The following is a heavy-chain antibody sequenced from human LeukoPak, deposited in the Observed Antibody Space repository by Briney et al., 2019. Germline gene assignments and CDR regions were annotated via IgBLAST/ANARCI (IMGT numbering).Heavy chain of an antibody. CDR2: IYPGDSHT. J-gene: IGHJ4*02. Sequence: GESLKISCQGSGYTFNSYWIGWVRQMPGKGLEWMGIIYPGDSHTRYSPSFQDQVTISVDKSINTAYLQWSSLKASDTAMYYCARADDYWGQRTLVTVSS. CDR3: ARADDY. V-gene: IGHV5-51*01. CDR1: GYTFNSYW.